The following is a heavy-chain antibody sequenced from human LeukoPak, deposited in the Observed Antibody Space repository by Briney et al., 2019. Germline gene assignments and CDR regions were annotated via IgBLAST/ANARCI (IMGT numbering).Heavy chain of an antibody. CDR2: ISGSGGST. CDR1: GFTVSSNY. D-gene: IGHD6-13*01. V-gene: IGHV3-23*01. Sequence: PGGSLRLSCAASGFTVSSNYMSWVRQAPGKGLEWVSAISGSGGSTYYADSVKGRFTISRDNAKNSLYLQMNSLRAEDTAVYYCARDSNGSWTGSAFDIWGQGTMVTVSS. CDR3: ARDSNGSWTGSAFDI. J-gene: IGHJ3*02.